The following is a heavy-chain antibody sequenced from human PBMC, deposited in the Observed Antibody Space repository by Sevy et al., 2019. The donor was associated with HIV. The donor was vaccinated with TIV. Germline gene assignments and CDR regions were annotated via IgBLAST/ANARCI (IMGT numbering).Heavy chain of an antibody. J-gene: IGHJ4*02. Sequence: GGSLRLSCAASEFTFSKYWMGWVRQAPGKGPEWVANIKGDGSDKYYLDSVKGRFTISRDNAKSCLNLRMNSLRDEDTATYYCVGGGGACDYWGQGTLVTVSS. CDR3: VGGGGACDY. V-gene: IGHV3-7*01. CDR1: EFTFSKYW. D-gene: IGHD2-21*02. CDR2: IKGDGSDK.